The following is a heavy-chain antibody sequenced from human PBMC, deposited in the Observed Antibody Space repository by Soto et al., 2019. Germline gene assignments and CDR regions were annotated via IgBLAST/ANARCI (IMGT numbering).Heavy chain of an antibody. V-gene: IGHV3-13*01. Sequence: GGSLRLSCAASGFTFSSYDMHWVRQATGKGLEWVSAIGTASDTYYPDSVKGRFTISRENAKNSLYLQMNSLRAGDTAVYYCARAVVSCIGGSCHNWFDPWGQGTLVTVSS. CDR2: IGTASDT. J-gene: IGHJ5*02. D-gene: IGHD2-15*01. CDR3: ARAVVSCIGGSCHNWFDP. CDR1: GFTFSSYD.